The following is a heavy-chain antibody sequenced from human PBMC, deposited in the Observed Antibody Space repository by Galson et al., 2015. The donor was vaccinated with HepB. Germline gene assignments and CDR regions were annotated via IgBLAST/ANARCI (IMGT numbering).Heavy chain of an antibody. CDR2: ISYDGNTQ. CDR3: AKDYSSGWDLGH. V-gene: IGHV3-30*18. CDR1: GLTFSTNV. D-gene: IGHD6-19*01. J-gene: IGHJ5*02. Sequence: SLRLSCAASGLTFSTNVMHWVRQAPGKGLEWVAVISYDGNTQYYADSVKDRFTLSRDNSKNTLSLQMNSLKPEDTAIYYCAKDYSSGWDLGHWGQGTLVTVSS.